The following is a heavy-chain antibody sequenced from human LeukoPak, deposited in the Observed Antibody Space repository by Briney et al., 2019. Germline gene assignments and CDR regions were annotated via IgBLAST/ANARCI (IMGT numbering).Heavy chain of an antibody. D-gene: IGHD3-9*01. J-gene: IGHJ4*02. Sequence: PSETLSLTCAVYGGSFSGYYWSWIRQPPGKGLEWIGEINHSGSTNYNPSLKSRVTISVDTSKNQFSLKLSSVTAADTAVYYCARAGLDDISLGYWGQGTLVTVSS. CDR3: ARAGLDDISLGY. CDR1: GGSFSGYY. V-gene: IGHV4-34*01. CDR2: INHSGST.